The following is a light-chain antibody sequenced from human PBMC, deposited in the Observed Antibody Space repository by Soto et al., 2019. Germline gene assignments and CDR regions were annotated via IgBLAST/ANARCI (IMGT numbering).Light chain of an antibody. V-gene: IGKV3-15*01. CDR3: QQYNNWPPFT. J-gene: IGKJ3*01. CDR1: QSVGYR. Sequence: EIVMTQSPATLSVSPGERATLSCRASQSVGYRLAWYQQKPGQAPRLLIYDASTRATGFPARFSGSGSGSVFTHTIRSLQSEDFAVYYCQQYNNWPPFTFGPETKVDIK. CDR2: DAS.